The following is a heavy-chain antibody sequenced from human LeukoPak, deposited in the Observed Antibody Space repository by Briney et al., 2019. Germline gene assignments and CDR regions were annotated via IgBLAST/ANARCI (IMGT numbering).Heavy chain of an antibody. CDR1: GFTFSSYA. CDR3: AKASPNSSPAARIGWFDP. D-gene: IGHD6-13*01. CDR2: ISGSGGST. Sequence: PGGSLRLSCAASGFTFSSYAMSWVRQTPGKGLEWVSAISGSGGSTYYADSVKGRFTISRDNSKNTLYLQMNSLRAEDTAVYYCAKASPNSSPAARIGWFDPWGQGTLVTVSS. J-gene: IGHJ5*02. V-gene: IGHV3-23*01.